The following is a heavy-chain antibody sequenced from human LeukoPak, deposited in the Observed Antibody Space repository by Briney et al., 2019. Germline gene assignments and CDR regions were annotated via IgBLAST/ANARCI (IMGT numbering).Heavy chain of an antibody. J-gene: IGHJ3*02. CDR1: GFTFSSYG. Sequence: GGSLRLSCAASGFTFSSYGMDWVRHTPGKGLEWVAFVRYDGNNKDYADSVKGRSTISRDNSKYTLYLQMNGLRVEDTAVYYCAKGYGDLVAFDIWGQGTMVTVSS. V-gene: IGHV3-30*02. D-gene: IGHD4-17*01. CDR3: AKGYGDLVAFDI. CDR2: VRYDGNNK.